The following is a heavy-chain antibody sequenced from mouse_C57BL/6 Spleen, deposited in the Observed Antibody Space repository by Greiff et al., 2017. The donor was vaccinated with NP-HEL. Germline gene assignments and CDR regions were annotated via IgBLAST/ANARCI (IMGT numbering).Heavy chain of an antibody. CDR1: GYTFTSYW. D-gene: IGHD1-1*01. V-gene: IGHV1-55*01. CDR3: ARLGITTVVATDYFDY. Sequence: QVQLKQPGAELVKPGASVKMSCKASGYTFTSYWITWVKQRPGQGLEWIGDIYPGSGSTNYNEKFKSKATLTVDTSSSTAYMQLSSLTSEDSAVYYCARLGITTVVATDYFDYWGQGTTLTVSS. J-gene: IGHJ2*01. CDR2: IYPGSGST.